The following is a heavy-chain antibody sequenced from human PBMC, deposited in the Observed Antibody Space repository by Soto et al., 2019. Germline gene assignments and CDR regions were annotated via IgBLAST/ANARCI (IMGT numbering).Heavy chain of an antibody. V-gene: IGHV1-18*01. D-gene: IGHD3-10*01. CDR1: GYTFTSYG. Sequence: GASVKVSCKASGYTFTSYGISWVRPVPGQGLEWMGWISAYNGNTNYAQKLQGRVTMTTDTSTGTAYMELRSLRSDDTAVYYCARGSVGQSTSYYYYYYMDVWGKGTTVTVSS. CDR3: ARGSVGQSTSYYYYYYMDV. J-gene: IGHJ6*03. CDR2: ISAYNGNT.